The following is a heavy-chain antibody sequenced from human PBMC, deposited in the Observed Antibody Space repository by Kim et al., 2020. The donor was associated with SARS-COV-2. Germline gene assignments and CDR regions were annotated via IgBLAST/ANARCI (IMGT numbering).Heavy chain of an antibody. J-gene: IGHJ4*02. D-gene: IGHD3-10*01. CDR3: ARRGMARWFGELYDY. V-gene: IGHV4-39*01. Sequence: PPLKSRVTLSVDTSKNHFPLKLSSVTAADTAVYYCARRGMARWFGELYDYWGQGTLVTVSS.